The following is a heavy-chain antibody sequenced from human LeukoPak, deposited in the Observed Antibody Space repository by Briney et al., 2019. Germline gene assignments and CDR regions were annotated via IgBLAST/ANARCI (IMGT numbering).Heavy chain of an antibody. J-gene: IGHJ4*02. V-gene: IGHV4-61*08. CDR2: IYYSGST. CDR3: ARVRGSSSWGVYYFDY. D-gene: IGHD6-13*01. CDR1: GGSLSSGGYY. Sequence: PSETLSLTCTVSGGSLSSGGYYWSWIRQHPGKGLEWIGYIYYSGSTNYNPSLKSRVTISVDTSKNQFSLKLSSVTAADTAVYYCARVRGSSSWGVYYFDYWGQGTLVTVSS.